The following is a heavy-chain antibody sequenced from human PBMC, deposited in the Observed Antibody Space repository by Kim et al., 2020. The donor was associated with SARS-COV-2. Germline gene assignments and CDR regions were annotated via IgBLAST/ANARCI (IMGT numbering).Heavy chain of an antibody. Sequence: GGSLRLSCAASGFTFSSYAMSWVRQAPGKGLEWVSAISGSGGSTYYADSVKGRFTISRDNSKNTLYLQMNRLRAEDTAVYYCANDLITFGGVILPPFGMDVWGQGTTVTVSS. CDR3: ANDLITFGGVILPPFGMDV. J-gene: IGHJ6*02. V-gene: IGHV3-23*01. CDR2: ISGSGGST. CDR1: GFTFSSYA. D-gene: IGHD3-16*01.